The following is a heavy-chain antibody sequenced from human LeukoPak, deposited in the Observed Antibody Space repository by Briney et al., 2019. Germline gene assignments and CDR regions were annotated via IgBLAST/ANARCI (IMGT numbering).Heavy chain of an antibody. D-gene: IGHD3-16*01. V-gene: IGHV3-9*01. J-gene: IGHJ4*02. CDR1: GFTFDDYA. CDR2: ISWNSGSI. CDR3: AKGDDYDYVVKGNYFDY. Sequence: GGSLRLSCAASGFTFDDYAMHWVRHAPGKGLEWVSGISWNSGSIDYADSVNGRFTISRDNAKNSLYLQMNSLRAGDTALYYCAKGDDYDYVVKGNYFDYWGQGTLVTVSS.